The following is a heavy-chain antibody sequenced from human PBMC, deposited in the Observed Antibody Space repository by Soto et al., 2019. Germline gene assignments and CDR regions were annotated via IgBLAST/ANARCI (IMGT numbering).Heavy chain of an antibody. CDR3: AKLTGWFGAFDI. Sequence: EVQLLESGGGLVQPGGSLRLPCAASGFTFSSYAMSWVRQAPGKGLEWVSAISGSGGSTYYADSVKGRSTISRDNSKNTLYLQMNSLRAEDTAVYYCAKLTGWFGAFDIWGQGTMVTVSS. J-gene: IGHJ3*02. CDR2: ISGSGGST. CDR1: GFTFSSYA. D-gene: IGHD3-10*01. V-gene: IGHV3-23*01.